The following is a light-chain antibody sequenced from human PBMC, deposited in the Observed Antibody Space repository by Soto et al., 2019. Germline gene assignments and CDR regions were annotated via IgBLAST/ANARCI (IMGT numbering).Light chain of an antibody. Sequence: DIQMTQSPSSLSASVGDRVTITCRASQDIRNHLAWFQQKPGKAPKSLIYAASILQHGVTSKFSGSGSGTDFTLTINSLQTEDFATYYCQQYNSYPPTFGPGTKVDVK. V-gene: IGKV1-16*02. CDR2: AAS. J-gene: IGKJ3*01. CDR3: QQYNSYPPT. CDR1: QDIRNH.